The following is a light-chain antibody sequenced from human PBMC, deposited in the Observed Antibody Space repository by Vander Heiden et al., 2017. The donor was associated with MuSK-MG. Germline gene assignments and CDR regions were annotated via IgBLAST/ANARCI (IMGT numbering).Light chain of an antibody. CDR2: RNN. V-gene: IGLV10-54*04. CDR1: SNTVGSQG. J-gene: IGLJ2*01. CDR3: SAWDSSLSGVL. Sequence: QAGLTQPPSVSKGLGQTATLTCTGNSNTVGSQGAAWLQLHQGHPPKLRSFRNNNRPSGVSERFSASRSGNTASLTITGLQPEDEADYYCSAWDSSLSGVLFGGGTKLTVL.